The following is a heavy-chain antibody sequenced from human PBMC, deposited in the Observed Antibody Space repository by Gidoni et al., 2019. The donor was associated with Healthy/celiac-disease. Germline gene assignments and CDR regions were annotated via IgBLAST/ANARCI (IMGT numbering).Heavy chain of an antibody. D-gene: IGHD5-18*01. Sequence: EVQLLESGGGLVQPGGSLRLSCAASGFTFSSYAMSWVRQAPGKGLELVSAISGSGGSTYYADSVKGRFTISRDNSKNTLYLQMNSLRPEDTAVYYCAKDHGIQLWLQVFDYWGQGTLVTVSS. CDR2: ISGSGGST. V-gene: IGHV3-23*01. J-gene: IGHJ4*02. CDR1: GFTFSSYA. CDR3: AKDHGIQLWLQVFDY.